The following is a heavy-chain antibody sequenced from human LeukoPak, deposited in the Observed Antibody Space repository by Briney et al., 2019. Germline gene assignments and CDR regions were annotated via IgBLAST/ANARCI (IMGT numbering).Heavy chain of an antibody. J-gene: IGHJ4*02. Sequence: GGSLRLSCAASGFTFSSYWMHWVRQAPGKGLVWVSRINSDGSSTSYADSVKGRFTISRDNAKNTLYLQMNSLRAEDTAVYYCARSYDSSGYYRPPYDLGDWGQGTLVTVSS. CDR1: GFTFSSYW. D-gene: IGHD3-22*01. V-gene: IGHV3-74*01. CDR2: INSDGSST. CDR3: ARSYDSSGYYRPPYDLGD.